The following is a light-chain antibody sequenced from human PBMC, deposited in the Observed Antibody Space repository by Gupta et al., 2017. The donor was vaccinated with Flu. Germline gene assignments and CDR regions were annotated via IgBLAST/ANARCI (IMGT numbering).Light chain of an antibody. Sequence: ISGCGGSANIGSKYEYGYQQLPGTAPKLLIYRNDQRPSGGPDRFSGAKSGTAASLAISGLRSEDEANYYCGAWDDSLRGGVFGGGTKVTVL. J-gene: IGLJ3*02. V-gene: IGLV1-47*01. CDR3: GAWDDSLRGGV. CDR2: RND. CDR1: SANIGSKY.